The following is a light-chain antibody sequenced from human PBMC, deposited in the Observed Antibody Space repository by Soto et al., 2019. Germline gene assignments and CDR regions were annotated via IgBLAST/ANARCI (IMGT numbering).Light chain of an antibody. V-gene: IGKV3-15*01. J-gene: IGKJ1*01. CDR1: QTITNN. CDR2: GAS. CDR3: QQDNNWPTAT. Sequence: EIVMTQSPATLSVSPGERATLSCRASQTITNNFACYQQKPGQAPRLLIYGASTRATGVPARFSGSGSGTEFTLTIISLQYEDFALYYGQQDNNWPTATFGQGTKVEIK.